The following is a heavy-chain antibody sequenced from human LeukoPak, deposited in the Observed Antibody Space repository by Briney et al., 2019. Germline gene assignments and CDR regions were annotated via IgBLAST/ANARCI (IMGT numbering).Heavy chain of an antibody. D-gene: IGHD2-8*01. V-gene: IGHV3-23*01. J-gene: IGHJ4*02. CDR3: AKDFGNCINGVCYGTPFDY. CDR1: GFTFSSYA. Sequence: PGGSLRLSCAASGFTFSSYAVSWVRQAPGEGLEWVSGISGSGGSTYYADSVKGRFAISRDNSKNTVYLQMSGLRAEDTAVYYCAKDFGNCINGVCYGTPFDYWGQGTLVTVSS. CDR2: ISGSGGST.